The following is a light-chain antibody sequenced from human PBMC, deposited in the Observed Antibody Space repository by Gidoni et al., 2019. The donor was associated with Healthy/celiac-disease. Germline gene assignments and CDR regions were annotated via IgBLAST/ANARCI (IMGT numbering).Light chain of an antibody. CDR3: QQSYSTLLT. J-gene: IGKJ4*01. Sequence: TQSPSSLSASVGDRVTITCRASQSISSYLNWYQQKPGKAPKLLIYAASSLQSGVPSRFSGSGSGTDFTLTISSLQPEDFATYSCQQSYSTLLTFGGGTKVEIK. CDR1: QSISSY. CDR2: AAS. V-gene: IGKV1-39*01.